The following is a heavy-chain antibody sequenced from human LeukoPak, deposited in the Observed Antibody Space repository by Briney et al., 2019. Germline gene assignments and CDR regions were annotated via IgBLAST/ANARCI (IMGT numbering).Heavy chain of an antibody. CDR1: GYTFTSYD. V-gene: IGHV1-8*01. CDR3: ARVGRCTNGVCSIDY. CDR2: MNPNSGNT. J-gene: IGHJ4*02. Sequence: GASVKVSCKASGYTFTSYDINWVRQAPGQGLEWMGWMNPNSGNTDYAQKFQGRVTITRNTSISTAYMELSSLRSEDTAVYYCARVGRCTNGVCSIDYWGQGTLVTVSS. D-gene: IGHD2-8*01.